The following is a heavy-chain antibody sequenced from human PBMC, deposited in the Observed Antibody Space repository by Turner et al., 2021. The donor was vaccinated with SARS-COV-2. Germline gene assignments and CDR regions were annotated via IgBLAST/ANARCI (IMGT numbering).Heavy chain of an antibody. V-gene: IGHV4-34*01. CDR1: GGSFSGYY. D-gene: IGHD2-21*02. CDR3: SRGDDSRKSGLL. Sequence: QVHLQQWGAGLLRPAETLSLTCAVYGGSFSGYYWTWIRQPPGKGLAWIGEIHPSGSTYYNPSLKSRVTISQDTSKSQFSLNLSYVTAADTAVYHCSRGDDSRKSGLLWGQGTLVTVSS. J-gene: IGHJ4*02. CDR2: IHPSGST.